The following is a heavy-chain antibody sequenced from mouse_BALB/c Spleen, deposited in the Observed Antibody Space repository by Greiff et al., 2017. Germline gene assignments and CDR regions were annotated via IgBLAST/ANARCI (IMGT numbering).Heavy chain of an antibody. J-gene: IGHJ1*01. Sequence: VQLVESGAELAKPGASVKMSCKASGYTFTSYWMHWVKQRPGQGLEWIGYINPSTGYTEYNQKFKDKATLTADKSSSTAYMQLSSLTSEDSAVYYCARGYWYFDVWGAGTTVTVSS. CDR1: GYTFTSYW. CDR3: ARGYWYFDV. V-gene: IGHV1-7*01. CDR2: INPSTGYT.